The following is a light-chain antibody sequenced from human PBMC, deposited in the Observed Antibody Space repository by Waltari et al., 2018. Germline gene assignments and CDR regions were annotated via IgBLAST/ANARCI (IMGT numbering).Light chain of an antibody. Sequence: QSALTQSASVSGSPGQSTTISCTGTSSDGGGSTYVSWSQQHPGKAPTPVLYDVSKRPSGVSNLFSGSKSGNTASLTISGLQAEDEADYFCCSYTSSSTLVFGGGTKVTVL. J-gene: IGLJ2*01. CDR3: CSYTSSSTLV. V-gene: IGLV2-14*01. CDR2: DVS. CDR1: SSDGGGSTY.